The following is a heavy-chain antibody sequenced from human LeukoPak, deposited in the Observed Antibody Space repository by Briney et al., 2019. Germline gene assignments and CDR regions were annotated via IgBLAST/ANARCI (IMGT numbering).Heavy chain of an antibody. CDR1: EFTFSGYW. CDR2: INQDGSEK. CDR3: ARSLTNDAFDI. V-gene: IGHV3-7*01. J-gene: IGHJ3*02. Sequence: GGSLRLSCAASEFTFSGYWMNWVRQAPGKGPEWVANINQDGSEKHYVDSVKGRFTISRDNAKNSLYLQMNSLRAEDTAVYYCARSLTNDAFDIWGQGTMVTVSS. D-gene: IGHD2-2*01.